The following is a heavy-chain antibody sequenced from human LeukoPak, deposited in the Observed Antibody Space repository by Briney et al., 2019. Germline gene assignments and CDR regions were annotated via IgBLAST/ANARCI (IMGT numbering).Heavy chain of an antibody. Sequence: GGSLRLSCAASGFTFDDYAMHWVRQAPGKGLEWVSGISWNSGSIGYADSVKGRFTISRDNAKNSLYPQMNSLRAEDTALYYCAKDKRGYSGYDLGRLDSGGFDPWGQGTLVTVSS. CDR3: AKDKRGYSGYDLGRLDSGGFDP. CDR1: GFTFDDYA. CDR2: ISWNSGSI. J-gene: IGHJ5*02. V-gene: IGHV3-9*01. D-gene: IGHD5-12*01.